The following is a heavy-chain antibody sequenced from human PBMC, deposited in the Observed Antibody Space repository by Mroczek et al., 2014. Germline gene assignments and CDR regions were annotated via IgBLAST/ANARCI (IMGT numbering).Heavy chain of an antibody. Sequence: QVQLQHGAAGLLKPSETLSLTCAVYGGSFSGYYWSWIRQPPGKGLEWIGEINHSGSTNYNPSLKSRVTISVDTSKNQFSLKLSSVTAADTAVYYCARGFAVVPAAIGTYFDYWGQGTLVTVSS. D-gene: IGHD2-2*02. J-gene: IGHJ4*02. CDR2: INHSGST. V-gene: IGHV4-34*01. CDR3: ARGFAVVPAAIGTYFDY. CDR1: GGSFSGYY.